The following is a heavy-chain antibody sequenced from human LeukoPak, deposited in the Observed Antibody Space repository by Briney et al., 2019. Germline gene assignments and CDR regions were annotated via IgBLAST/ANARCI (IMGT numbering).Heavy chain of an antibody. D-gene: IGHD6-19*01. J-gene: IGHJ5*02. Sequence: GGSLRLSCAVSVFTFDDYGMSWVRQAPGKGLEWVSGINWNGGSTGYADSVKGRFTISRDNAKNSLHLQMNSLRAEDTALYYCARGDSSGWYYWFDPWGQGTLVTVSS. CDR2: INWNGGST. CDR1: VFTFDDYG. CDR3: ARGDSSGWYYWFDP. V-gene: IGHV3-20*04.